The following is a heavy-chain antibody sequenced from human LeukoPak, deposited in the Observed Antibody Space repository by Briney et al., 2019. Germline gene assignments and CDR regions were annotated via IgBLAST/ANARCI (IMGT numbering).Heavy chain of an antibody. CDR2: IYSGGST. CDR3: ASNSGYDLVYYYMDV. J-gene: IGHJ6*03. D-gene: IGHD5-12*01. CDR1: GFTVSSNY. V-gene: IGHV3-53*01. Sequence: GGSLRLSCAASGFTVSSNYMSWVRQAPGKGLEWVSVIYSGGSTYYADSVKGRFTISRDNSKNTLYLQMNSLRAEDTAVYYCASNSGYDLVYYYMDVWGKGTTVTVSS.